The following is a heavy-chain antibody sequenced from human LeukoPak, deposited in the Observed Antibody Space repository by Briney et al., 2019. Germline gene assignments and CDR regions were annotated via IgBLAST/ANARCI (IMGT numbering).Heavy chain of an antibody. CDR1: GGSISSSSYY. CDR3: AKVTRYFDPFDY. CDR2: ISGSGGST. Sequence: ETLSLTCTVSGGSISSSSYYWGWIRQPPGKGLEWVSAISGSGGSTYYADSVKGRFTISRDNSKNTLYLQMNSLRAEDTAVYYCAKVTRYFDPFDYWGQGTLVTVSS. V-gene: IGHV3-23*01. D-gene: IGHD3-9*01. J-gene: IGHJ4*02.